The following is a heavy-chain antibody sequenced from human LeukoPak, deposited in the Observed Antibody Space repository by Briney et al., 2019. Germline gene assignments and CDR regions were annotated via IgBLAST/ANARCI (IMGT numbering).Heavy chain of an antibody. CDR1: GGSVSSGSYY. D-gene: IGHD2-2*01. CDR3: ARERCSSSDYCALDV. Sequence: SATLSLMCTVSGGSVSSGSYYWSWIRQPPGKGLGWIGYIYYSGSTNYNPSLKSRVTISVDTSKNQFSLKLSSVTAADTAVYYCARERCSSSDYCALDVWGQGTTVTVSS. V-gene: IGHV4-61*01. CDR2: IYYSGST. J-gene: IGHJ6*02.